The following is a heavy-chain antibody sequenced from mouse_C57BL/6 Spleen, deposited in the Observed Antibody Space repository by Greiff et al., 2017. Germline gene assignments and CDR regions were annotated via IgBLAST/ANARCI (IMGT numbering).Heavy chain of an antibody. D-gene: IGHD1-1*01. V-gene: IGHV1-53*01. J-gene: IGHJ1*03. CDR1: GYTFTSYW. CDR2: INPSNGGT. Sequence: VQLQQPGTELVKPGASVKLSCKASGYTFTSYWMHWVKQRPGQGLEWIGNINPSNGGTNYNEKFKSKATLTVDKSSSTAYMQLSSLTSEDSAVYYCARYGIYYYGSSYDGSYWDFDVWGTGTTVTVSS. CDR3: ARYGIYYYGSSYDGSYWDFDV.